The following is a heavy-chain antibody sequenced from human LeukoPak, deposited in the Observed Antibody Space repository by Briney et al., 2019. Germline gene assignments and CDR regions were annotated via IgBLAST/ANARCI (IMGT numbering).Heavy chain of an antibody. V-gene: IGHV3-7*03. D-gene: IGHD3-16*01. CDR3: ARGGGLDV. Sequence: PGGSLRLSCAASGFTFSDYYMSWIRQAPGKGLEWVASINHNGNVNYYVDSVKGRFTISRDSAKNSLYLQMSNLRAEDTAVYFCARGGGLDVWGQGATVTVSS. J-gene: IGHJ6*02. CDR1: GFTFSDYY. CDR2: INHNGNVN.